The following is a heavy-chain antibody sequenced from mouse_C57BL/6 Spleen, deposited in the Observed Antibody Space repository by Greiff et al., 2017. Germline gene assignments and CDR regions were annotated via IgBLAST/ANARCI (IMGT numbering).Heavy chain of an antibody. Sequence: QVQLQQPGAELVKPGASVKMSCKASGYTFTSYWITWVKQRPGQGLEWIGDIYPGDGDTNYNGKFKGKATLTADKSSSTAYMQLSSLTSEDSAVYFCAREGGSLYAMDYWGQGTSVTVSS. D-gene: IGHD1-1*02. J-gene: IGHJ4*01. CDR3: AREGGSLYAMDY. V-gene: IGHV1-55*01. CDR2: IYPGDGDT. CDR1: GYTFTSYW.